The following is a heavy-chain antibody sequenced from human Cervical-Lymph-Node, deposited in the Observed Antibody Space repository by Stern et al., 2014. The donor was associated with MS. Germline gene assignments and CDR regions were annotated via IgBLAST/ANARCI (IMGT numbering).Heavy chain of an antibody. CDR2: VTPNSGSS. D-gene: IGHD1-1*01. Sequence: VQLVQSGPEVKEPWASVNVSCKASGYTFTSNDIILGRPAPGQGTGWKGLVTPNSGSSGYSQKFQGRLTMTGNTSTSTAYMELSGLTSEDTAVYFCARGVSRPSRYFGLDVGGQGTTVTVSA. V-gene: IGHV1-8*01. J-gene: IGHJ6*01. CDR1: GYTFTSND. CDR3: ARGVSRPSRYFGLDV.